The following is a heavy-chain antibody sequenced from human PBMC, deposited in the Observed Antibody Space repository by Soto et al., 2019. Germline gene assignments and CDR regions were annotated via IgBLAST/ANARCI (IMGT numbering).Heavy chain of an antibody. CDR3: ARDWHYDDSSGYPRVYGMDV. CDR2: IYYSGNT. D-gene: IGHD3-22*01. J-gene: IGHJ6*02. V-gene: IGHV4-59*01. CDR1: GGSISPYY. Sequence: PSETLSLTCTVSGGSISPYYWSWIRQPPGKGLEWIGYIYYSGNTEYNPSLKSRVTISVDTSKNQFSLKLSSVTAADTAVYYCARDWHYDDSSGYPRVYGMDVWGQVTTVTFSS.